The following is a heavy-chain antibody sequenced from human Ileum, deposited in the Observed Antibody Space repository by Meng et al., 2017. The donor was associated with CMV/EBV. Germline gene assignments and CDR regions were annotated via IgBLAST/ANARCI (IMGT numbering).Heavy chain of an antibody. V-gene: IGHV3-21*01. D-gene: IGHD2-15*01. J-gene: IGHJ4*02. CDR1: GFTFSSYR. Sequence: SCAASGFTFSSYRMNWVRQAPGKGLEWVSSIRSSRSYIYYADSVKGRFTISRDNAKNSLYLQMDSLRVEDTAVYYCARSDVVVLALDYWGQGTLVTVSS. CDR2: IRSSRSYI. CDR3: ARSDVVVLALDY.